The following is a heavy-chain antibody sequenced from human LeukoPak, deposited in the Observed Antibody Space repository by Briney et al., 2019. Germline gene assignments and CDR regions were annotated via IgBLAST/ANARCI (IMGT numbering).Heavy chain of an antibody. J-gene: IGHJ4*02. CDR3: AKDRDYYDSSGYFDY. Sequence: SGGSLRLSRAASGFTFSSYAMSWVRQAPGKGLEWVSAISGSGGSTYYADSVKGRFTISRDNSKNTLYLQMNSLRAEDTAVYYCAKDRDYYDSSGYFDYWGQRTLATVSS. V-gene: IGHV3-23*01. CDR1: GFTFSSYA. CDR2: ISGSGGST. D-gene: IGHD3-22*01.